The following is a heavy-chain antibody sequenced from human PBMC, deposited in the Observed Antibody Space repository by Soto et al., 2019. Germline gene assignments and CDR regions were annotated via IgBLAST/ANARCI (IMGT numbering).Heavy chain of an antibody. CDR2: IIPIFGTA. Sequence: SVKVSCKASGGTFSSYAISWVRQAPGQGLEWMGGIIPIFGTANYAQKFQGRVTITADESTSTAYMELSSLRSEDTAVYYCASPLRRPNAFDIWGQGTRVTVS. CDR3: ASPLRRPNAFDI. V-gene: IGHV1-69*13. CDR1: GGTFSSYA. D-gene: IGHD3-16*01. J-gene: IGHJ3*02.